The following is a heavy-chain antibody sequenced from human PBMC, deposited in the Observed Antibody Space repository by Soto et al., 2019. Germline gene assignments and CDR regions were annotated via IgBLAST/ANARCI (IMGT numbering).Heavy chain of an antibody. V-gene: IGHV1-69*12. CDR1: GGTFSSYA. CDR3: ARGRSVDVSWYFDL. CDR2: IIPIFGTA. D-gene: IGHD6-19*01. Sequence: QVQLVQSGDEVKKPGSSVKVSCKAYGGTFSSYAISWLRQAPGQGLEWMGGIIPIFGTANYAQKFHGRVTITADESTSTASMELSSLRSEDTAVYYCARGRSVDVSWYFDLWCRGTLVTVSS. J-gene: IGHJ2*01.